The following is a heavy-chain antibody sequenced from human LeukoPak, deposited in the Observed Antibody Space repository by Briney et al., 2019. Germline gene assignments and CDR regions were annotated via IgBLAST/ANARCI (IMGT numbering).Heavy chain of an antibody. CDR3: ARDGPDVDNFGA. CDR2: IYYSEST. J-gene: IGHJ5*02. V-gene: IGHV4-59*01. Sequence: SETLSLTCTVSGGSISSYYWSWIRQPPGKGLEWIGYIYYSESTNYNPSLKSRVTISVDTSKNQFSLKLSSVTAADTAVYYCARDGPDVDNFGAWGQGTLVTVSS. D-gene: IGHD3-16*01. CDR1: GGSISSYY.